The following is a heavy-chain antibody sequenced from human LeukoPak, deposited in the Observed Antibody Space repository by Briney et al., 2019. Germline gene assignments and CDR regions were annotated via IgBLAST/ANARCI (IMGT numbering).Heavy chain of an antibody. V-gene: IGHV1-69*04. D-gene: IGHD4-11*01. CDR1: GYTFTSYG. CDR2: IIPILGIA. Sequence: ASVKVSCKASGYTFTSYGISWVRQAPGQGLEWMGRIIPILGIANYAQKFQGRVTITADKSTSTAYMELSSLRSEDTAVYYCARTVHSNSQLLIGWGQGTLVTVSS. CDR3: ARTVHSNSQLLIG. J-gene: IGHJ4*02.